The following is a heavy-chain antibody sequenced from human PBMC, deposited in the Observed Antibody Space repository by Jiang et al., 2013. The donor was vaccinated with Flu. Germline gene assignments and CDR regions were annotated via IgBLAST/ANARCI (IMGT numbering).Heavy chain of an antibody. J-gene: IGHJ3*01. V-gene: IGHV4-39*01. Sequence: GSGLVKPSETLSLSCSVSGGSITTVNYFWAWIRQPPGGGLEYIGSIYYTGRTDYNPSLKSRVLISQDMSKNQFSLKMTSMTAADTALYYCATFFDGSGSPPDGFLFWGPGTMVTVSS. CDR2: IYYTGRT. CDR1: GGSITTVNYF. D-gene: IGHD3-22*01. CDR3: ATFFDGSGSPPDGFLF.